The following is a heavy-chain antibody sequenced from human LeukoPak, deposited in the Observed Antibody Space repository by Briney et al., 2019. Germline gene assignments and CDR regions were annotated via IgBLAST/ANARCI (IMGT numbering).Heavy chain of an antibody. CDR1: GFTFDDYA. J-gene: IGHJ3*02. CDR3: AKVRYYDSSGYYSGAFDI. D-gene: IGHD3-22*01. Sequence: PGGSLRLSCAASGFTFDDYAMHWVRQAPGKGLEWVSGISWNSGSIGYGDSVKGRFTISRDNAKNSLYLQMNSLRAEDTALYYCAKVRYYDSSGYYSGAFDIWGQGTMVTVSS. V-gene: IGHV3-9*01. CDR2: ISWNSGSI.